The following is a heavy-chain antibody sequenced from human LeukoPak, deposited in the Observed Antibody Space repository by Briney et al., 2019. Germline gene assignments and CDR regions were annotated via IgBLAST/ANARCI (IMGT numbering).Heavy chain of an antibody. CDR1: GYSFTGYW. V-gene: IGHV5-51*01. J-gene: IGHJ4*02. Sequence: GESLKISCKGSGYSFTGYWIGWVRQVPGKGLEWMGIIYPGDSDTRYSPSFQGQVTISADKSISTAYLQWSSLKASDTAMYYCARAPSTVTNPYYFDYWGQGTLVTVSS. CDR2: IYPGDSDT. D-gene: IGHD4-17*01. CDR3: ARAPSTVTNPYYFDY.